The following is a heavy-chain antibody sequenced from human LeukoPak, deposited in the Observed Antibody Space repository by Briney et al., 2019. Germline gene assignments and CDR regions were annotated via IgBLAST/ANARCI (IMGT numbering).Heavy chain of an antibody. CDR2: IIPIFGTA. CDR1: GGTFSSYA. V-gene: IGHV1-69*05. Sequence: SVKVSCKASGGTFSSYAISWLRQAPEQGLEWMGGIIPIFGTANYAQKFQGRVTITTDESTSTAYMELSSLRSEDTAVYYCARVPVYCGRDCFWFDPWGQGTLVTVSS. CDR3: ARVPVYCGRDCFWFDP. J-gene: IGHJ5*02. D-gene: IGHD2-21*02.